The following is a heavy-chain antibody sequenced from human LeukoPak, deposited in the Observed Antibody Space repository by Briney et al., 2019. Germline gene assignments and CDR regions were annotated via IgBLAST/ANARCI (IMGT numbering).Heavy chain of an antibody. J-gene: IGHJ4*02. CDR1: GGSITNYY. CDR2: IYYTGST. V-gene: IGHV4-59*01. CDR3: ARARGYFDY. Sequence: SETLSLTCTVSGGSITNYYWSWIRQPPGKGLEWIGYIYYTGSTHYNPSLKSRVTMSVDTSKNQFSLKLTSVTAADTAVYYCARARGYFDYWGQGTLVTVSP.